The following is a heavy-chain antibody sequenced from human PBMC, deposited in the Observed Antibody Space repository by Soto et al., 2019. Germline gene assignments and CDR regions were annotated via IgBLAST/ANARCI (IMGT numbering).Heavy chain of an antibody. D-gene: IGHD3-22*01. Sequence: QVQLVESGGGVVQPGRSLRLSCKASGFTLSDYNMHWVRQAPGKGLEWLGVIFYDGSGHFYADSMEGRFTISRDAWKNTLYLQMNSLGLEEKAGYFCGREQKRGYFRTAGYWGQGTLVTVSS. J-gene: IGHJ4*02. CDR2: IFYDGSGH. V-gene: IGHV3-30*14. CDR1: GFTLSDYN. CDR3: GREQKRGYFRTAGY.